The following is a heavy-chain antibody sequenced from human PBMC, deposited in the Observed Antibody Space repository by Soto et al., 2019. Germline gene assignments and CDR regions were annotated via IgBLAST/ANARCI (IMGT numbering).Heavy chain of an antibody. D-gene: IGHD6-6*01. J-gene: IGHJ6*02. CDR3: AREGRSSSRYRYGMDV. Sequence: TGGSLRLSCAASGFTFSSYWMSWVRQAPGKGLEWVANIKQDGSEKYYVDSVKGRFTISRDNAKNSLYLQMNSLRAEDTAVYYCAREGRSSSRYRYGMDVWGQGTTVTVSS. CDR2: IKQDGSEK. CDR1: GFTFSSYW. V-gene: IGHV3-7*03.